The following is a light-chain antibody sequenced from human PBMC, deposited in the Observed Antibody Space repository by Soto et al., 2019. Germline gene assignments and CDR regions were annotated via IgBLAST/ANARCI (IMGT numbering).Light chain of an antibody. CDR2: GAS. V-gene: IGKV3-20*01. Sequence: EIVLTQSLGTLSLSPGERATLSCRASQSVTRNYLAWYQQKPGQAPRLLIYGASSRATGIPERFSGSGSGADFTLTISRLEPEDVAVYYCQQYENSPYTFGQGTKLEIK. CDR3: QQYENSPYT. CDR1: QSVTRNY. J-gene: IGKJ2*01.